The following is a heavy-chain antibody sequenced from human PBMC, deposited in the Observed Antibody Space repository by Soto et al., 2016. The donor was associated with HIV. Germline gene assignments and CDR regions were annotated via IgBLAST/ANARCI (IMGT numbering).Heavy chain of an antibody. CDR2: IKSKTDGGTT. D-gene: IGHD5-12*01. CDR1: GFTFSDAW. Sequence: EVQLVESGGGLVKPGGSLRLSCAASGFTFSDAWMSWVRQAPGKGLEWVGRIKSKTDGGTTDYAAPVKGRFTISRDDSKNXLYLQMNSLKTEDTAVYYCSTVVAWSLFDYWGQGTLVTVSS. CDR3: STVVAWSLFDY. J-gene: IGHJ4*02. V-gene: IGHV3-15*01.